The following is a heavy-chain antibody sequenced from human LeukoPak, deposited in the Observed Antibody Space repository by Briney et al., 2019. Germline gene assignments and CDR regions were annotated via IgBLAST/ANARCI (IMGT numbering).Heavy chain of an antibody. J-gene: IGHJ4*02. D-gene: IGHD3-16*01. V-gene: IGHV3-21*01. Sequence: GGSLRLSCAASGFSFSTYTMNWVRQAPGKGLQWVSSITIGGSFIYYADSVKGRFTISRDDAKKSLSLQMNSLRAEDTAVYFCVIIEGGDCWGQGTLVTVSS. CDR3: VIIEGGDC. CDR2: ITIGGSFI. CDR1: GFSFSTYT.